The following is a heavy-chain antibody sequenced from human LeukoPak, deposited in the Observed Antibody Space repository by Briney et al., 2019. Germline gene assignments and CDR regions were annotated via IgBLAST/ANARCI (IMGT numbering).Heavy chain of an antibody. CDR2: IKQDGSEK. CDR1: GFTFSSYW. J-gene: IGHJ6*02. Sequence: GALRLFCAASGFTFSSYWMSWVRQAPGKGLEWVANIKQDGSEKYYVDSVKGRFTISRDNAKNSLYLQMNSLRAEDTAVYYCARDEGDSNGGLYYGMDVWGQGTTVTVSS. CDR3: ARDEGDSNGGLYYGMDV. V-gene: IGHV3-7*01. D-gene: IGHD2-21*02.